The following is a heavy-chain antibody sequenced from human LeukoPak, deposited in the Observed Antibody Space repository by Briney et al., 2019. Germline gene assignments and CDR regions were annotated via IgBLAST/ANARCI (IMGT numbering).Heavy chain of an antibody. D-gene: IGHD3-10*01. V-gene: IGHV1-8*01. Sequence: VASVNVSCTASGFTFTSYDINWVRQASGQGLEWMGWMNPNNGNTGYAQKFQGRVTMTRDTSISTAYMELRGLRSEDTAVYYCVRDGEGVAISVNYWFDPWGQGTLVTVSS. CDR2: MNPNNGNT. CDR3: VRDGEGVAISVNYWFDP. J-gene: IGHJ5*02. CDR1: GFTFTSYD.